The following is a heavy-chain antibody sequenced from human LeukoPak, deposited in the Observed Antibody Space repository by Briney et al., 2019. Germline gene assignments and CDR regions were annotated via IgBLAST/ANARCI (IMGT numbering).Heavy chain of an antibody. CDR2: INHSGST. D-gene: IGHD2-8*01. V-gene: IGHV4-34*01. J-gene: IGHJ4*02. CDR3: ARVNRSGLWYTRYFDY. Sequence: SETLSLTCAVYGGSFSGYYWSWIRQPPGKGLEWIGKINHSGSTNYNPSLKSRVTISVDTSKNQFSLKLSSVTAADTAVYYCARVNRSGLWYTRYFDYWGQGTLVTVSS. CDR1: GGSFSGYY.